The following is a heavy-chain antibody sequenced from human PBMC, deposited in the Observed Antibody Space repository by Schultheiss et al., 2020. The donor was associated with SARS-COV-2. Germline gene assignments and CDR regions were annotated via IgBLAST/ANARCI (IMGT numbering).Heavy chain of an antibody. CDR1: GFTFSSYW. V-gene: IGHV3-7*01. Sequence: GGSLRLSCAASGFTFSSYWMSWVRQAPGKGLEWVANIKQDGSEKYYVDSVKGRFTISRDNAKNSLYLQMNSLRADDTAVYYCARGSLSAAFDIWGQGTMVTVAS. CDR3: ARGSLSAAFDI. CDR2: IKQDGSEK. D-gene: IGHD2/OR15-2a*01. J-gene: IGHJ3*02.